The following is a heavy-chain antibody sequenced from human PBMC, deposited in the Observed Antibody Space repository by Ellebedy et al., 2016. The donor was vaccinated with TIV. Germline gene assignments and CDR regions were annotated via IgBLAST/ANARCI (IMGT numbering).Heavy chain of an antibody. CDR2: ISGSGGST. J-gene: IGHJ4*02. Sequence: GESLKISXAASGFTFSSYAMSWVRQAPGKGLEWVSAISGSGGSTYYADSVKGRFTISRDNSKNTLYLQMNSLRAEDTAVYYCARDRGSGSTFDYWGQGTLVTVSS. CDR3: ARDRGSGSTFDY. D-gene: IGHD1-26*01. CDR1: GFTFSSYA. V-gene: IGHV3-23*01.